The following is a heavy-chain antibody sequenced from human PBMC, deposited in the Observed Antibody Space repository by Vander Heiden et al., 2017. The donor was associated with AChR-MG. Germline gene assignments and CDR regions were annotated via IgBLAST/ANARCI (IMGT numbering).Heavy chain of an antibody. Sequence: QVQLVQSGAEVKKPGASVKVSCKASGYTSTGYYMHWVRQAPGQGLEWMGWINPNSGGTNYAQKFQGRVTMTRDTSISTAYMELSRLRSDDTAVYYCARDLSSGWSVGWFDPWGQGTLVTVSS. CDR1: GYTSTGYY. J-gene: IGHJ5*02. CDR2: INPNSGGT. D-gene: IGHD6-19*01. V-gene: IGHV1-2*02. CDR3: ARDLSSGWSVGWFDP.